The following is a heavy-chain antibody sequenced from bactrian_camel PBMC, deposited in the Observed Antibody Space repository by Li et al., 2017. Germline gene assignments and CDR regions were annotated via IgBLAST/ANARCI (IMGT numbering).Heavy chain of an antibody. Sequence: HVQLVESGGASVQAGGSLRLSCAAAGYTYSRYCMAWFRQVPGKEREGVAMIDNNGQTTYADTVKRRFVISKDNAKYILYLQMNSLTPEDTAIYYCTASGGWASKRHPKSDEMAYWGLGTQVTVS. CDR3: TASGGWASKRHPKSDEMAY. J-gene: IGHJ4*01. CDR2: IDNNGQT. V-gene: IGHV3S6*01. D-gene: IGHD7*01. CDR1: GYTYSRYC.